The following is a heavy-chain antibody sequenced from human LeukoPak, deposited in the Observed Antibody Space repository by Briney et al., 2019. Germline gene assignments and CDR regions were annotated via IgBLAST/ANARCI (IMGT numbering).Heavy chain of an antibody. D-gene: IGHD3-16*01. CDR3: ARGGGHMITFGGVIAH. CDR2: INAGNGNT. Sequence: ASVKVSCKASGYTFTSYAMHWVRQAPGQRLEWMGWINAGNGNTKYSQKFQGRVTITRDTSASRAYMELSSLRSEDTAVYYCARGGGHMITFGGVIAHWGQGTLVTVSS. V-gene: IGHV1-3*01. CDR1: GYTFTSYA. J-gene: IGHJ5*02.